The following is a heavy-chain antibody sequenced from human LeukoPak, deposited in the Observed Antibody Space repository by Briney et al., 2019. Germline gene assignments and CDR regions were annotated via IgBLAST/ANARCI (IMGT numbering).Heavy chain of an antibody. D-gene: IGHD3-10*01. J-gene: IGHJ5*02. CDR1: GYTFNGYY. CDR2: INPNSGGT. CDR3: ARYYGSGSYYNNWFDP. Sequence: ASVKVSCKASGYTFNGYYIHWVRQAPGQGLDWMGWINPNSGGTKYAQKFQGRVTMTRNTSISTAYMELSSLRSEDTAVYYCARYYGSGSYYNNWFDPWGQGTLVTVSS. V-gene: IGHV1-2*02.